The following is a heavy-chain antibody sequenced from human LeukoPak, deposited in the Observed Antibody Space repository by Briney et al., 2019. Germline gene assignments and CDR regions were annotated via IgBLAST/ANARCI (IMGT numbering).Heavy chain of an antibody. CDR1: GYTLTGYY. CDR2: INPNSGGT. Sequence: GASVKVSCKASGYTLTGYYMHWVRQAPGQGLEWMGWINPNSGGTNYAQKFQGRVTMTRDTSISTAYMELSRLRSDDTAVYYCARASISPADAFDIWGQGTKVTVPS. V-gene: IGHV1-2*02. CDR3: ARASISPADAFDI. D-gene: IGHD2-2*01. J-gene: IGHJ3*02.